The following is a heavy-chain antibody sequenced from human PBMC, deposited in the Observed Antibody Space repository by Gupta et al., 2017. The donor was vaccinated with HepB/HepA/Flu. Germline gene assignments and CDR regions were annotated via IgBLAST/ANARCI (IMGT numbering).Heavy chain of an antibody. J-gene: IGHJ3*02. CDR3: ARDKYDIWTGSAFDM. CDR2: MPYYGSKK. V-gene: IGHV3-30*04. D-gene: IGHD3-9*01. CDR1: GFNFNSYA. Sequence: QVQLVESGGGVVQPGRSLRLSCAASGFNFNSYAMHWVRQAPGKGLEWVEVMPYYGSKKYHADSVKGRFTISRDNSKNTLYLQMDSLRPEDTAVYYCARDKYDIWTGSAFDMWGQGTMVTVSS.